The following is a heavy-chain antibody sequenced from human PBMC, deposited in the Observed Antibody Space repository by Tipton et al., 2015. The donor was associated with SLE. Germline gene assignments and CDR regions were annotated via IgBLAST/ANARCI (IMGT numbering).Heavy chain of an antibody. J-gene: IGHJ4*02. Sequence: TLSLTCAVYGGSFSGYYWSWIRQPPGKGLEWIGEISHSGSTNYNPSLKSRVTISVDTSKNQFSLKLSSVTAADTAVYYCASRTTVTTTDYWGQGTLVTVSS. CDR3: ASRTTVTTTDY. CDR2: ISHSGST. CDR1: GGSFSGYY. V-gene: IGHV4-34*01. D-gene: IGHD4-17*01.